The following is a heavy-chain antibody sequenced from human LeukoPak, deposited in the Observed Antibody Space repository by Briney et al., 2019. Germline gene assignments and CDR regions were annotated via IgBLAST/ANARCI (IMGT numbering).Heavy chain of an antibody. CDR1: GGSISSSNYY. CDR2: IYHSGST. CDR3: ARLDAPVRGVIWFDP. V-gene: IGHV4-39*07. Sequence: SETLSLTCTVSGGSISSSNYYWGWIRQPPGKGLEWIGSIYHSGSTYYNPSLKSRVTISVDTSKNQFSLKLSSVTAADTAVYYCARLDAPVRGVIWFDPWGQGTLVTVSS. J-gene: IGHJ5*02. D-gene: IGHD3-10*01.